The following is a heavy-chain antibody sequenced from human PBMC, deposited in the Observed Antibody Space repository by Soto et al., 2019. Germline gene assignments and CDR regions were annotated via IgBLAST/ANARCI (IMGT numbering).Heavy chain of an antibody. D-gene: IGHD5-12*01. J-gene: IGHJ4*02. Sequence: EVQLVESGGGLVQPGGSLRLSCAASGFTFSSYWMSWVRQAPGKGLEWVANIQQDGNVKYCVDSMKGRFTISRDNAKDSLYLQMNSLRVEDTAVYYCARVGYSGWPLEYWGQGTLVTVSS. CDR2: IQQDGNVK. CDR3: ARVGYSGWPLEY. V-gene: IGHV3-7*01. CDR1: GFTFSSYW.